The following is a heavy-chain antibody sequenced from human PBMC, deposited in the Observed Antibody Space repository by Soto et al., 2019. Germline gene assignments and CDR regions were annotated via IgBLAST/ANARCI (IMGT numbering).Heavy chain of an antibody. Sequence: ASETLSPPCTVSGGSLSSGDYYWSWIRQPPRKGLEWIGYIYYSGSTYYNPSLKRRVTISVDTSKNQFSLKLSSVTAADTAVYYCARDFMTGGNFYYYYGMDVWGQGTTVTVSS. CDR2: IYYSGST. V-gene: IGHV4-30-4*01. D-gene: IGHD2-21*02. CDR3: ARDFMTGGNFYYYYGMDV. CDR1: GGSLSSGDYY. J-gene: IGHJ6*02.